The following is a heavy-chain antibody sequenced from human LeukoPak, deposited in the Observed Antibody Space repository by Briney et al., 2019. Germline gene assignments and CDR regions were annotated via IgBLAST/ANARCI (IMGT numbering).Heavy chain of an antibody. V-gene: IGHV3-23*01. J-gene: IGHJ4*02. CDR3: AKGLERESRLDS. Sequence: GGSLRLSCAASGFTFRTNGMNWVRQAPGKGLEWVSGISNSGGSTYYADSVKGRFTISRDNSKNTLYLQMNSLRAEDTALYYCAKGLERESRLDSWGQGTLVTVSS. CDR1: GFTFRTNG. CDR2: ISNSGGST. D-gene: IGHD1-1*01.